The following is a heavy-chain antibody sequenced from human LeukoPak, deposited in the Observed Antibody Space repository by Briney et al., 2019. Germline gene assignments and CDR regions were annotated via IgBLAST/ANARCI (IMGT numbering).Heavy chain of an antibody. CDR2: ISASGGST. D-gene: IGHD2-2*01. Sequence: GGSLRLSCAASGFTFTSYAMSWVRQAPKKGLEWVSVISASGGSTNYADSVKGRFTISRDNSKNTLYLQMNSPRAEDSAVYYCAKRYCSSTSCYGVRYYYYYMDVWGKGTTVTISS. J-gene: IGHJ6*03. CDR1: GFTFTSYA. V-gene: IGHV3-23*01. CDR3: AKRYCSSTSCYGVRYYYYYMDV.